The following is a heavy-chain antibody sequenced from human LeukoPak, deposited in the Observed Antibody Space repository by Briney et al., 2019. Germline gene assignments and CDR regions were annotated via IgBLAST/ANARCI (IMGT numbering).Heavy chain of an antibody. CDR3: ARDGLLRYYDSSGYTPKFDL. V-gene: IGHV1-18*01. Sequence: WASVKVSCKASGYTFTSYGISWVRQAPGQGLEWMGWISAYNGNTNYAQKLQGRVTMTTDTSTSTAYMELRSLRSDDTAVYYCARDGLLRYYDSSGYTPKFDLWGRGTLATVSS. CDR1: GYTFTSYG. D-gene: IGHD3-22*01. CDR2: ISAYNGNT. J-gene: IGHJ2*01.